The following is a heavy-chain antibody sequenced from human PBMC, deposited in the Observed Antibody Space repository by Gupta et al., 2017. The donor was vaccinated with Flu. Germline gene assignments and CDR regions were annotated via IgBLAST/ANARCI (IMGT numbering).Heavy chain of an antibody. V-gene: IGHV4-34*01. CDR3: ARGSGIVVVVAAEPPGDPPPYYFDY. D-gene: IGHD2-15*01. J-gene: IGHJ4*02. CDR1: GGSFRGYY. CDR2: INHSGST. Sequence: QVQLQQWGAGLLKPSETLSLTCAVYGGSFRGYYWSWIRQPPGKGLEWIGEINHSGSTNYNPSLKSRVTISVDTAKNQFSLKLSSVTAADTAVYYCARGSGIVVVVAAEPPGDPPPYYFDYGGQGTLVTVSS.